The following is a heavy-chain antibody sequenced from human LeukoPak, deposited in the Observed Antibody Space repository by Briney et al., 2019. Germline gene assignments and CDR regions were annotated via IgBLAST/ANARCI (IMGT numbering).Heavy chain of an antibody. CDR2: ISSSSSYI. Sequence: PGGSLRLSCAASEFTFSNYALHWVRQAPGKGLEWVSSISSSSSYIYYADSVKGRFTISRDNAKNSLYLQMNSLRAEDTAVYYCARVWSGTSDYWGQGTLVTVSS. CDR1: EFTFSNYA. CDR3: ARVWSGTSDY. D-gene: IGHD1-7*01. J-gene: IGHJ4*02. V-gene: IGHV3-21*01.